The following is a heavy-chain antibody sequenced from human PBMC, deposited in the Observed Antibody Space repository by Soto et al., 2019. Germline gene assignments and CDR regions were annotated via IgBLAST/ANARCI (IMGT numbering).Heavy chain of an antibody. CDR1: GFTFDDYA. CDR3: AKGGPDCFCSGGRCYFDY. J-gene: IGHJ4*02. V-gene: IGHV3-9*01. Sequence: PGGSLRLSCAASGFTFDDYAMHWVRRVPGKGLEWVSSISWNSNIIGYADSVKGRLTISRDNAKNSLYLQMNSLRPEDTALYYCAKGGPDCFCSGGRCYFDYWGQGTLVTVSS. D-gene: IGHD2-15*01. CDR2: ISWNSNII.